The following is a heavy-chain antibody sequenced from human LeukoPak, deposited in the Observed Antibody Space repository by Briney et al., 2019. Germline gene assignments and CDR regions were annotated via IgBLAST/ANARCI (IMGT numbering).Heavy chain of an antibody. V-gene: IGHV4-39*01. CDR3: HFKYCSSSTCFYYFDY. CDR1: GGSFSGSSYY. J-gene: IGHJ4*02. CDR2: IYYSGIT. D-gene: IGHD2-2*01. Sequence: SETLSLACTVSGGSFSGSSYYWGWIRQPPGKGLEWIGSIYYSGITYYNPSLRSRVTISVDTSKNQFSLKLSSVTATDTAVYYCHFKYCSSSTCFYYFDYWGQGTLVTVSS.